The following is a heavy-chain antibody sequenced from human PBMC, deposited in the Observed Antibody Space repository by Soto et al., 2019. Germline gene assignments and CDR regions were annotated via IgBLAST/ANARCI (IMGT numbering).Heavy chain of an antibody. D-gene: IGHD5-18*01. CDR2: INAGIGNT. CDR1: GYTFTSYA. Sequence: QVQLVQSGAEVKKPGASVKVSCKASGYTFTSYAMHWVRQAPGQRLEWMGWINAGIGNTKYSQKFQGRVTITRDTSASTAYMELSSLRSEDTAVYYCARDLGYSYVPNWFDPWGQGTLVTVSS. J-gene: IGHJ5*02. CDR3: ARDLGYSYVPNWFDP. V-gene: IGHV1-3*01.